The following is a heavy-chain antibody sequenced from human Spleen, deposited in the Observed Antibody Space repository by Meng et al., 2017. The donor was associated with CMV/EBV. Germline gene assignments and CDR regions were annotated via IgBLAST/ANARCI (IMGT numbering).Heavy chain of an antibody. D-gene: IGHD3-3*01. CDR3: ARESYDFWSGYRYRGWFDP. CDR1: GGTFSSYA. J-gene: IGHJ5*02. V-gene: IGHV1-69*05. Sequence: SVKVSCKASGGTFSSYAISWVRQAPGQGLEWMGGIIAIFGTANYAQKFQGRVTITTDESTSTAYMELSSLRSEDTAVYYCARESYDFWSGYRYRGWFDPWGQGTLVTVSS. CDR2: IIAIFGTA.